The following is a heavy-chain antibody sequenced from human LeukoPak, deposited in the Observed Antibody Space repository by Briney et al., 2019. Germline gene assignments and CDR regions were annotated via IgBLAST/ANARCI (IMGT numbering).Heavy chain of an antibody. CDR2: ISSSGSTI. J-gene: IGHJ4*02. Sequence: GGSLRLSCAASGFTFSDYYMSWIRQAPGKGLEWVSYISSSGSTIYYADSVKGRFTTSRDNAKNSLYLQMNSLRAEDTAVYYCARVSYYGSGSYYLDYWGQGTLVTVSS. CDR1: GFTFSDYY. CDR3: ARVSYYGSGSYYLDY. D-gene: IGHD3-10*01. V-gene: IGHV3-11*04.